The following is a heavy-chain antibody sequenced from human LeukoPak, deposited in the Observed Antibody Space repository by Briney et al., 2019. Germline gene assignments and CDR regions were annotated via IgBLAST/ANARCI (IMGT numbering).Heavy chain of an antibody. CDR1: GYTFTDYY. D-gene: IGHD3-3*01. J-gene: IGHJ3*02. V-gene: IGHV1-2*02. CDR3: ARRSGSDAFDI. Sequence: GASVKVSCKASGYTFTDYYMHWVRQAPGQGLEGMGGINPDSGGTNYAQKFQGRVTMTRDTSISTAYMELSSPRSDDTSVYYCARRSGSDAFDIWGQGTMVTVSS. CDR2: INPDSGGT.